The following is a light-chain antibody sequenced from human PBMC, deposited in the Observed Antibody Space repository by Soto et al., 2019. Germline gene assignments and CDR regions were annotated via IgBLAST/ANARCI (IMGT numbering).Light chain of an antibody. J-gene: IGLJ3*02. CDR1: SSKIGAGYD. CDR3: QSYDSSLSGWV. V-gene: IGLV1-40*01. CDR2: GNN. Sequence: QSVLTQPPSMSGAPGQRVTISCTGSSSKIGAGYDVHWYQQLPGTAPKLLIYGNNKRPSGIPDRFSGSKSGTSASLAITGLQAEDEADYYCQSYDSSLSGWVFGGGTKLTVL.